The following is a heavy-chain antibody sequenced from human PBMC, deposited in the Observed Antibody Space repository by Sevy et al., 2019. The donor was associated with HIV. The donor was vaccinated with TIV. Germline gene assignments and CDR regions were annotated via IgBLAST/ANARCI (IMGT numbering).Heavy chain of an antibody. CDR1: GFTFSSFA. V-gene: IGHV3-23*01. Sequence: GGSLRLSCAASGFTFSSFAMGWVRQAPGKGLDWISVISGTGDHTYYADSVKGRFTISRDNSKNTLFLQMNSLRAEGTAIFYCAKKMGGGSGMAFLVDYWGQGTLVTVSS. D-gene: IGHD5-18*01. J-gene: IGHJ4*02. CDR3: AKKMGGGSGMAFLVDY. CDR2: ISGTGDHT.